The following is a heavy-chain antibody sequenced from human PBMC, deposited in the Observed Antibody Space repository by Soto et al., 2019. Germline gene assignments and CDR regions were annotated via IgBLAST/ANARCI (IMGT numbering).Heavy chain of an antibody. CDR1: GYTFSNYG. Sequence: QVQLVQSGGEVKRPGASVKVSCKTSGYTFSNYGITWVRQAPGQPLEWLGWISLYSDGTNYAQKFQGRVSMTSDTSINTAYMEITSLRSDDTALYYCAREVTYGGGSFSLGLWGQGTLVTVSS. J-gene: IGHJ4*02. CDR2: ISLYSDGT. D-gene: IGHD3-10*01. V-gene: IGHV1-18*01. CDR3: AREVTYGGGSFSLGL.